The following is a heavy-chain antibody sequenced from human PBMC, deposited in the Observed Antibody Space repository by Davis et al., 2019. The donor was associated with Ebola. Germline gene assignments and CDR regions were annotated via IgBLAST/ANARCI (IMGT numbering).Heavy chain of an antibody. Sequence: ASVKVSCKASGGPFNNYGFSWVRQAPGQGLEWLGRVILKSGATNYAQKFQGRVTMTRDTSISTVYMELSSLRYDDTADYYCARGHNYAHEYWGQGTLVTVSS. J-gene: IGHJ4*02. CDR1: GGPFNNYG. D-gene: IGHD4-11*01. V-gene: IGHV1-2*06. CDR3: ARGHNYAHEY. CDR2: VILKSGAT.